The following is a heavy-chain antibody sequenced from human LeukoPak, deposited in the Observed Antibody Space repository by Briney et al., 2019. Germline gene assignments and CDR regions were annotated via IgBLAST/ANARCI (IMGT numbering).Heavy chain of an antibody. CDR2: ISGSGGST. V-gene: IGHV3-23*01. CDR3: AKVGCSSTSCYNDY. CDR1: GFTFSSYG. J-gene: IGHJ4*02. D-gene: IGHD2-2*02. Sequence: PGGSLRLSCAASGFTFSSYGMSWVRQAPGKGLEWVSAISGSGGSTYYADSVKGRFTISRDNSKNTLYLQMNSLRAEDTAVYYCAKVGCSSTSCYNDYWGQGTLVTVSS.